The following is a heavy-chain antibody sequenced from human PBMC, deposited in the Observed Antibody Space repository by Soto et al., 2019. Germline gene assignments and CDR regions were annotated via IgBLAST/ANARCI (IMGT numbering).Heavy chain of an antibody. CDR2: IKSKTDGGTT. J-gene: IGHJ4*01. Sequence: PGRSLRLSCAASGFTFTNLCINWVRQAPGKGLEWVGRIKSKTDGGTTDYAEPVKGRFAISRDDSNNMVYLQMNSLKIEDTAVYYCTTDSYSTIIIVRFDYWGHGTLVTVSS. V-gene: IGHV3-15*07. CDR1: GFTFTNLC. CDR3: TTDSYSTIIIVRFDY. D-gene: IGHD3-22*01.